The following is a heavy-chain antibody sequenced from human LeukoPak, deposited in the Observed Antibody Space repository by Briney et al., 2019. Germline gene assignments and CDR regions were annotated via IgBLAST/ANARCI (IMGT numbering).Heavy chain of an antibody. D-gene: IGHD5-18*01. Sequence: SQTLSLTCAVSGGSISSGGYSWSWIRQPPGKGLEWIGYIYHSGSTYYNPSLKSRVTISVDRSKNQFSLKLSSVTAADTAVYYCASVYSYGHTPRDFDYWGQGTLVTVSS. V-gene: IGHV4-30-2*01. J-gene: IGHJ4*02. CDR2: IYHSGST. CDR1: GGSISSGGYS. CDR3: ASVYSYGHTPRDFDY.